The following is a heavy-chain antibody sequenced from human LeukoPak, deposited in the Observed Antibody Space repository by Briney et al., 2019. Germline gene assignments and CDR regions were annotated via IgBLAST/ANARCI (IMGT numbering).Heavy chain of an antibody. D-gene: IGHD3-9*01. CDR1: GLTFSSYW. V-gene: IGHV3-74*01. Sequence: GGSLRLSCAASGLTFSSYWMHWVRQAPGKGLVWVSRINSDGSSTSYADSVKGRFTISRDNAKNTLYLQMNSLRAEDTAVYYCARNRRYFDWSQHDDAFDIWGQGTMVTVSS. CDR3: ARNRRYFDWSQHDDAFDI. J-gene: IGHJ3*02. CDR2: INSDGSST.